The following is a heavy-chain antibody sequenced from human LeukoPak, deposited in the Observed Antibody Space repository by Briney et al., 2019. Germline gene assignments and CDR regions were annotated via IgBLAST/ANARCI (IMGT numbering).Heavy chain of an antibody. J-gene: IGHJ3*02. CDR2: ISAYNGNT. D-gene: IGHD6-19*01. CDR3: ARVRAWPVLRQIDAFDI. CDR1: GYTFTSYG. V-gene: IGHV1-18*01. Sequence: WASVKVSCKASGYTFTSYGISWVRQAPGQGLEWMGWISAYNGNTNYAQKLQGRVTMTTDTSTSTAYMELRSLRSDDTAVYYCARVRAWPVLRQIDAFDIWGQGTMVTVSS.